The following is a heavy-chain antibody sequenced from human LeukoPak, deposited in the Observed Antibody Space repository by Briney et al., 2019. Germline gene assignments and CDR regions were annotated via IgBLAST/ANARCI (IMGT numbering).Heavy chain of an antibody. D-gene: IGHD5-12*01. CDR3: ARDPGRGYSGYDYMDY. J-gene: IGHJ4*02. V-gene: IGHV4-38-2*02. CDR1: GYSISSGYY. Sequence: SETLSLTCTVSGYSISSGYYWGWIRQPPGKGLEWIGSIYHSGSTYYNPSLKSRVTISVDTSKNQFSLKLSSVTAADTAVYYCARDPGRGYSGYDYMDYWGQGTLVTVSS. CDR2: IYHSGST.